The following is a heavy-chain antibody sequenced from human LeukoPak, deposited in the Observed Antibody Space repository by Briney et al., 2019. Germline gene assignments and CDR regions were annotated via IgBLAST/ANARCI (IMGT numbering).Heavy chain of an antibody. CDR1: GGSISSGDYY. V-gene: IGHV4-30-4*01. Sequence: SETLSLTCTVSGGSISSGDYYWSWIRQPPGKGLEWIGYIYYSGSTYYNPSLKSRVTISVDTSKNQFSLELSSVTAADTAVYYCASAPPPGDSSGYYLDYWGQGTLVTVSS. CDR3: ASAPPPGDSSGYYLDY. CDR2: IYYSGST. D-gene: IGHD3-22*01. J-gene: IGHJ4*02.